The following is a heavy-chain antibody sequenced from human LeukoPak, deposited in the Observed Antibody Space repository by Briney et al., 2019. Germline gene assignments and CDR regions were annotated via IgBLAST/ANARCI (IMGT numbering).Heavy chain of an antibody. D-gene: IGHD2-21*02. CDR2: IYHSGST. CDR3: ARERVWRYCGGDSCGWFDP. V-gene: IGHV4-4*02. CDR1: GGSISSSNW. J-gene: IGHJ5*02. Sequence: SGTLSLTCAVSGGSISSSNWWSWVRQPPGKGLEWIGEIYHSGSTNYNPSLKSRVTISVDTSKNQFSLKLSSVTAADTAVYYCARERVWRYCGGDSCGWFDPWGQGTLVTVSS.